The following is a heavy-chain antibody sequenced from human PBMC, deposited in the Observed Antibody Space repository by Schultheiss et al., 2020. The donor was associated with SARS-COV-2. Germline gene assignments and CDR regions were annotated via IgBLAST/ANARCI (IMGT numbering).Heavy chain of an antibody. CDR3: AREVRAIVVVPAAIRAYYYCGIDV. J-gene: IGHJ6*02. CDR2: IWYDGSNK. D-gene: IGHD2-2*02. CDR1: GFTFISYG. Sequence: GGSLSLSCAASGFTFISYGMHWVRQAPGKGLEWVAVIWYDGSNKYYADSVKGRFTISRDKSKNTLKLQMNSLRAGDTAVYYCAREVRAIVVVPAAIRAYYYCGIDVWGQGTTVTVSS. V-gene: IGHV3-33*01.